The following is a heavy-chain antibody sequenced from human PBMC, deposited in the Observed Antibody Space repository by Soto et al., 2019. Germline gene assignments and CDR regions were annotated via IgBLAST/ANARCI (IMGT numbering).Heavy chain of an antibody. CDR2: IIPIFGTA. CDR3: ARGDSSSWYSVPYYYYGMDV. Sequence: SVKVSCKASGGTFSSYAISWVRQAPGQGLEWMGGIIPIFGTANYAQKFQGRVTITADKSTSTAYMELSSLRSEDTAVYYCARGDSSSWYSVPYYYYGMDVWGQVPTVTFSS. CDR1: GGTFSSYA. J-gene: IGHJ6*02. V-gene: IGHV1-69*06. D-gene: IGHD6-13*01.